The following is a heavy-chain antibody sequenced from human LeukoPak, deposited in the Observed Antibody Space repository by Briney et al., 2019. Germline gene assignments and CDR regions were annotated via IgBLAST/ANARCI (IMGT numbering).Heavy chain of an antibody. CDR3: ARDAVDGSGLDY. CDR1: GGSISSYY. CDR2: IYYSGST. V-gene: IGHV4-59*12. J-gene: IGHJ4*02. Sequence: PSETLSLTCTVSGGSISSYYWSWIRQPPGKGLEWIGYIYYSGSTNYNPSLKSRVTISVDTSKNQFSLKLSSVTAADTAVYYCARDAVDGSGLDYWGQGTLVTVSS. D-gene: IGHD6-19*01.